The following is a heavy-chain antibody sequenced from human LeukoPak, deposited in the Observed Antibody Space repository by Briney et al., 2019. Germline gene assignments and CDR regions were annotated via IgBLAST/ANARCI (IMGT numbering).Heavy chain of an antibody. J-gene: IGHJ4*02. CDR3: ATAYCGGDCYATNFDY. CDR1: GGTSSSYA. Sequence: SVKVSCKASGGTSSSYAISWVRQAPGQGLEWMGGIIPIFGTANYAQKFQGRVTITTDESTSTAYMELSSLRSDDTAVYYCATAYCGGDCYATNFDYWGQGTRVTVSS. CDR2: IIPIFGTA. D-gene: IGHD2-21*02. V-gene: IGHV1-69*05.